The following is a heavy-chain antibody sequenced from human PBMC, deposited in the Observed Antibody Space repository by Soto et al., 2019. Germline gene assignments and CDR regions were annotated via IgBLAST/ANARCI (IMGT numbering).Heavy chain of an antibody. CDR3: ARFVLRGLILNSSFDP. V-gene: IGHV1-3*01. D-gene: IGHD3-10*01. CDR1: GYTFTSYYT. CDR2: INAGNGDA. J-gene: IGHJ5*02. Sequence: ASVKVSCKASGYTFTSYYTLHWVRQAPGQRLEWMGWINAGNGDAKYSQKFQGRVTITRDTSANSAYMELSSLRSEDTAVYYCARFVLRGLILNSSFDPWGQGTLVTVSS.